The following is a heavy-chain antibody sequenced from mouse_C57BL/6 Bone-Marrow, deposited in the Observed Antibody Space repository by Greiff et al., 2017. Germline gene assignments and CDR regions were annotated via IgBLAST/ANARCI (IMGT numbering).Heavy chain of an antibody. D-gene: IGHD4-1*01. CDR1: GFTFSSYG. CDR3: ARHGTGTNFDY. J-gene: IGHJ2*01. Sequence: EVHLVESGGDLVKPGGSLKLSCAASGFTFSSYGMSWVRQTPDKRLEWVATISSYGSYTYYPDSVKGRFTISRDNAKNTLYLQLSSLKSEDTAMYYCARHGTGTNFDYWGQGTTLTVSS. CDR2: ISSYGSYT. V-gene: IGHV5-6*01.